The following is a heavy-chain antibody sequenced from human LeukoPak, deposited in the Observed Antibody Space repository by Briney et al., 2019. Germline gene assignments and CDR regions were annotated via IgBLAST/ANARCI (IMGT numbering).Heavy chain of an antibody. V-gene: IGHV4-34*01. CDR3: ARSYSSGWYTVFDP. D-gene: IGHD6-19*01. CDR1: GGSFSGYY. J-gene: IGHJ5*02. Sequence: KPSETLSLTCAVYGGSFSGYYWSWIRQPPGKGLEWIGEINHSGSTNYNPSLKSRVTISVDTSKNQFSLKLSSVTAADTAVYYCARSYSSGWYTVFDPWGQGTLVTVSS. CDR2: INHSGST.